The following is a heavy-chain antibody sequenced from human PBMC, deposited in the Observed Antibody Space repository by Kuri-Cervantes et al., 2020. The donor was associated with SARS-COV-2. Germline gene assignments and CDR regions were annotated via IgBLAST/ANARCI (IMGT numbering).Heavy chain of an antibody. Sequence: GESLKISCAASGFTFSGSAMHWVRQASGKGLEWVGRTRSKANSYATAYAASVKGRFTISRDDSKNTAYLQMNSLKTEDTAVYYRTRHVDTGAGYYYYGMDVWGQGTTVTVSS. J-gene: IGHJ6*02. V-gene: IGHV3-73*01. D-gene: IGHD5-18*01. CDR2: TRSKANSYAT. CDR3: TRHVDTGAGYYYYGMDV. CDR1: GFTFSGSA.